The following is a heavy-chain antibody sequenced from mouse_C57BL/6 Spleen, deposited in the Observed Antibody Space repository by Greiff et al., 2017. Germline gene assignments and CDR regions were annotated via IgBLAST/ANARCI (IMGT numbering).Heavy chain of an antibody. CDR1: GYTFTDYE. D-gene: IGHD1-1*01. CDR2: IDPETGGT. CDR3: TRRGNYYGSREYFDV. V-gene: IGHV1-15*01. Sequence: VQLQQSGAELVRPGASVTLSCKASGYTFTDYEMHWVKQTPVHGLEWIGAIDPETGGTAYNQKFKGKAILTADRSSSTAYMELRSLTSEDSAVYYCTRRGNYYGSREYFDVWGTGTTGTVSS. J-gene: IGHJ1*03.